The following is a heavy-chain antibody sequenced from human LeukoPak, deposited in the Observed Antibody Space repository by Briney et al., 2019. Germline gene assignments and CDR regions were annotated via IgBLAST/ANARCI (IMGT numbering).Heavy chain of an antibody. V-gene: IGHV3-30*18. CDR3: AKGGVSDRGSWYGDYFDY. D-gene: IGHD6-13*01. CDR1: GFNFSSYG. Sequence: GGSLRLSCEASGFNFSSYGMHWVRQAPGKGLEWVAVLSADGSHKQFADSVKDRFAISRDNSKKTLYLQMNGLRAEDTAVYYCAKGGVSDRGSWYGDYFDYWGQGTLVTVSS. CDR2: LSADGSHK. J-gene: IGHJ4*02.